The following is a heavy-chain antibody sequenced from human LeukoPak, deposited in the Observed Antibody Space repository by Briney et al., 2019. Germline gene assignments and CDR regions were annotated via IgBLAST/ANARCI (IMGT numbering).Heavy chain of an antibody. CDR1: GFTFSSYA. CDR2: ISYDGSNK. J-gene: IGHJ4*02. CDR3: ARLNNYDSSIDY. D-gene: IGHD3-16*01. Sequence: GGSLRLSCAASGFTFSSYAMHWVRQAPGKGLEWVAVISYDGSNKYNADSVKGRFTISKDNSKNTLYLQMNSLRAEDTAVYYCARLNNYDSSIDYWGQGTLVTVSS. V-gene: IGHV3-30-3*01.